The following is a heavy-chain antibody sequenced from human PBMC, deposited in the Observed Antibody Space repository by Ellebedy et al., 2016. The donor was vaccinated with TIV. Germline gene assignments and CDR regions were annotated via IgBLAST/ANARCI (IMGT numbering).Heavy chain of an antibody. CDR2: LSGSSSKI. J-gene: IGHJ4*02. Sequence: GESLKISCAASGFTFSSYNMNWVRQAPGKGLEWVSYLSGSSSKIYYADSVKGRFTISRDNSKNTLYLQLNSLRAEDTAVFYCARHVDIVPTIGVDFWGQGTLVTVSS. D-gene: IGHD5-12*01. V-gene: IGHV3-48*01. CDR3: ARHVDIVPTIGVDF. CDR1: GFTFSSYN.